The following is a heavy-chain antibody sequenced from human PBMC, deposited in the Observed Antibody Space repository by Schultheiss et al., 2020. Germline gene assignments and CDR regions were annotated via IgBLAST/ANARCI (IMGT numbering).Heavy chain of an antibody. CDR1: GFTFSSYS. V-gene: IGHV3-7*01. J-gene: IGHJ2*01. Sequence: GGSLRLSCAASGFTFSSYSMNWVRQAPGKGLEWVALIKEGGIEIYYVDSVRGRFTISRDSAETSVSLQMNSLRADDTAVYYCATNRGDLWGRGTLVTVSS. CDR2: IKEGGIEI. CDR3: ATNRGDL.